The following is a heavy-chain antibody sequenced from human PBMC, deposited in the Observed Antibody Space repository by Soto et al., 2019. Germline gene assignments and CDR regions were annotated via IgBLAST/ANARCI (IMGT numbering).Heavy chain of an antibody. Sequence: RRLSCTVSGFAFNNYGINWVRQAPGKGLGWVSSISKSDYTYYSDSVKGRFAISRDNAKSSVSLQMNTLRVEDTAVYYCAREDSIIIPAVSDFWGQGTLVTVSS. D-gene: IGHD2-2*01. CDR2: ISKSDYT. J-gene: IGHJ4*02. CDR1: GFAFNNYG. V-gene: IGHV3-21*01. CDR3: AREDSIIIPAVSDF.